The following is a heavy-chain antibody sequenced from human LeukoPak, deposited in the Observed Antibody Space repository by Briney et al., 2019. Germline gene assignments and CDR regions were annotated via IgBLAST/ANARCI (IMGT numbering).Heavy chain of an antibody. CDR1: GFTVSSNY. D-gene: IGHD5-24*01. CDR2: IYSGGST. CDR3: ARSRQGRWLQVRGWYYFDY. V-gene: IGHV3-53*01. Sequence: GGSLRLSCAASGFTVSSNYMGWVRQAPGKGLEWVSVIYSGGSTYYADSVKGRFTISRDNSKNTLYLQMNSLRAEDTAVYYCARSRQGRWLQVRGWYYFDYWGQGTLVTVSS. J-gene: IGHJ4*02.